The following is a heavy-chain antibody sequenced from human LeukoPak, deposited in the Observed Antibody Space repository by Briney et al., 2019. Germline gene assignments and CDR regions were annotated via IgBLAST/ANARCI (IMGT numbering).Heavy chain of an antibody. D-gene: IGHD3-3*01. CDR1: GFTFSSYS. CDR3: AREYLLSPLFSGYYTSAFDI. V-gene: IGHV3-48*01. J-gene: IGHJ3*02. CDR2: ISSSSSTI. Sequence: GGSLRLSCAASGFTFSSYSMNWVRQTPGKGLEWVSYISSSSSTIYYADSVKGRFTISRDNAKNSLYLQMNSLRAEDTAVYYCAREYLLSPLFSGYYTSAFDIWGQGTMVTASS.